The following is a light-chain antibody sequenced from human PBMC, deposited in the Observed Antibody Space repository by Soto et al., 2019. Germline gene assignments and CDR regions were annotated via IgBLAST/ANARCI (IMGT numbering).Light chain of an antibody. CDR1: QSVSSGY. CDR2: GAS. Sequence: EIVLTQSPGTLTLSPGERATLSCKASQSVSSGYLAWYQQKPGQAPRLLIYGASSRATGIPDRFSGSGSGTDFTLTISRLEPEDLAVYYCHQYGSSPLYPFRQGTKLQIK. V-gene: IGKV3-20*01. CDR3: HQYGSSPLYP. J-gene: IGKJ2*01.